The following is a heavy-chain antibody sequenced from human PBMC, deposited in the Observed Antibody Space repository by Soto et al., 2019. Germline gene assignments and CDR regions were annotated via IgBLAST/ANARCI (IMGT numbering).Heavy chain of an antibody. D-gene: IGHD3-22*01. CDR1: GYTLTELS. V-gene: IGHV1-24*01. CDR2: FDPEDGET. Sequence: ASVKVSCKVSGYTLTELSMHWVRQAPGKGLEWMGGFDPEDGETIYAQKFQGRVTMTEDTSTDTAYMELSSLRSEDTAVYYCATALNGYYYDSSGTIRNYWGQGTLVTVSS. CDR3: ATALNGYYYDSSGTIRNY. J-gene: IGHJ4*02.